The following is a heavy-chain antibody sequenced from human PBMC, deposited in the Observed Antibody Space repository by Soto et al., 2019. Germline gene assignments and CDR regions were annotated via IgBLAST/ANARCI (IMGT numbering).Heavy chain of an antibody. V-gene: IGHV4-59*01. CDR3: ARGRVVSSFDP. CDR1: GGSISSFY. D-gene: IGHD2-8*02. CDR2: IYYSGST. J-gene: IGHJ5*02. Sequence: QVQLQESGPGLVKPSETLSLTCTVSGGSISSFYWSWNRQPPGKGLEWIGYIYYSGSTNYNPSLKSRVTISVDTSKNQFSLKLSSVTAADTAVYYCARGRVVSSFDPWGQGTLVTVSS.